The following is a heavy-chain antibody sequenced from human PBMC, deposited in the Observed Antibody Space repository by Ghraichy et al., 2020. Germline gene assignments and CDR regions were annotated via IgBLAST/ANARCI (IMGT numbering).Heavy chain of an antibody. Sequence: TCAASGFTFSSYSMNWVRQAQGKGLEWVSSISSSSSYIYYADSVKGRFTISRDNAKKSLYLQMNSLRAEDTAVYYCARDGTIFGVVISGYMDVWGKGTTVTVSS. J-gene: IGHJ6*03. V-gene: IGHV3-21*01. CDR2: ISSSSSYI. CDR1: GFTFSSYS. CDR3: ARDGTIFGVVISGYMDV. D-gene: IGHD3-3*01.